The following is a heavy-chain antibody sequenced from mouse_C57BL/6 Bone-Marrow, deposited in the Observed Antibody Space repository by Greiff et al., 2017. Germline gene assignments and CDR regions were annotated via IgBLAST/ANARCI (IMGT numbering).Heavy chain of an antibody. CDR1: GYSITSGYY. Sequence: ESGPGLVKPSQSLSLTCSVTGYSITSGYYWNWIRQFPGNKLEWMGYISYDGSNNYNPSLKNRISITRDTSKNQFFLKLNSVTTEDTATYYCASAFTTVVANAMDYWGQGTSVTVSS. V-gene: IGHV3-6*01. J-gene: IGHJ4*01. D-gene: IGHD1-1*01. CDR3: ASAFTTVVANAMDY. CDR2: ISYDGSN.